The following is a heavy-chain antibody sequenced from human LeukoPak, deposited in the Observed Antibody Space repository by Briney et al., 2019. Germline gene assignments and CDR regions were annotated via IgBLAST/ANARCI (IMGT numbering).Heavy chain of an antibody. J-gene: IGHJ4*02. CDR3: TRDPWGYRAGVMDL. D-gene: IGHD1-1*01. CDR1: GFTFSTYW. V-gene: IGHV3-74*03. CDR2: INRDGSTT. Sequence: GRSLRLSCVASGFTFSTYWMHWVRQVPGKGLEWVSRINRDGSTTTYADSVEGRFTISRDNAKNTVILQLNSLRAEDTAIYYCTRDPWGYRAGVMDLWGLGTLVTVSS.